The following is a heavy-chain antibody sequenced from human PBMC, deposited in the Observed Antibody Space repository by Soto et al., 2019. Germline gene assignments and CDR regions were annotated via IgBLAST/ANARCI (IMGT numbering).Heavy chain of an antibody. V-gene: IGHV3-33*01. CDR2: IWYDGNTK. D-gene: IGHD2-8*01. CDR3: AREGGVSTIYGLDV. CDR1: GFTFSKYG. J-gene: IGHJ6*02. Sequence: GGSLRLSCDASGFTFSKYGMHWVRQTPGQGLEWVALIWYDGNTKYYADSVKGRFTISRDNSGNTVYLQMNSLRAGDTAVCFCAREGGVSTIYGLDVWGQGTTVTVSS.